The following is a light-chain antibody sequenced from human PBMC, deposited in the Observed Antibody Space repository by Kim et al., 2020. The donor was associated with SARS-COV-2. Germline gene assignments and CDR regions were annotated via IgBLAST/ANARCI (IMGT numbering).Light chain of an antibody. CDR2: DNY. CDR1: SSNIGNNY. CDR3: GTWDSSLCARV. J-gene: IGLJ3*02. V-gene: IGLV1-51*01. Sequence: QSVLTQPPSLSAAPRQKVTISCSGSSSNIGNNYVSWYQQLPGTAPKLLIYDNYKRPSGIPDRFSASKSGTSATLDITGLQTGDEADYYCGTWDSSLCARVFGGGTQLTVL.